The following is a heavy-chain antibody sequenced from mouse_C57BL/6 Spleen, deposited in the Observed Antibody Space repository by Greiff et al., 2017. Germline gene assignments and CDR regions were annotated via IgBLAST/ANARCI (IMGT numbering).Heavy chain of an antibody. CDR3: ARDYSNRGGFAY. CDR1: GYTFTDYY. Sequence: VQLQQSGAELVRPGASVKLSCKASGYTFTDYYINWVKQRPGQGLEGIARIYPGSGNTYYNEKFKGKATLTAEKSSSTAYMQLSSLTSEDSAVYFCARDYSNRGGFAYWGQGTLVTVSA. V-gene: IGHV1-76*01. D-gene: IGHD2-5*01. J-gene: IGHJ3*01. CDR2: IYPGSGNT.